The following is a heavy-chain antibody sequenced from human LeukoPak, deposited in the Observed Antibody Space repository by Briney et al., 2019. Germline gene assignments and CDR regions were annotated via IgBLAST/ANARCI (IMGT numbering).Heavy chain of an antibody. CDR1: GRSFSGYY. J-gene: IGHJ6*02. CDR2: INHSGST. CDR3: ARGLAVAGLYYYYGMDV. Sequence: SETLSLTCAVYGRSFSGYYWSWIRQPPGKGLEWIGEINHSGSTNYNPSLKSRVTISVDTSKNQFSLKLSSVTAADTAVYYCARGLAVAGLYYYYGMDVWGQGTTVTVSS. D-gene: IGHD6-19*01. V-gene: IGHV4-34*01.